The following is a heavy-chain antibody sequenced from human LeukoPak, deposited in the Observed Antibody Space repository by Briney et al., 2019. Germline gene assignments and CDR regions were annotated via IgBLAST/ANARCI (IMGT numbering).Heavy chain of an antibody. D-gene: IGHD6-19*01. CDR2: INPNSSGT. V-gene: IGHV1-2*02. CDR1: GYTFTGYY. CDR3: ARALPIAVAGTGSGSDY. Sequence: ASVKVSCKASGYTFTGYYMHWVRQAPGQGLEWMGWINPNSSGTNYAQKFQGRVTMTRDTSISTAYMELSRLRSDDTAVYYCARALPIAVAGTGSGSDYWGQGTLVTVSS. J-gene: IGHJ4*02.